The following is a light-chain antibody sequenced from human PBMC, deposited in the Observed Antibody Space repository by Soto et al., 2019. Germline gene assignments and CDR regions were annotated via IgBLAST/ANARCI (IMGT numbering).Light chain of an antibody. J-gene: IGLJ3*02. CDR3: GTWDSSLSEGV. CDR1: GSNIGSNY. V-gene: IGLV1-51*02. CDR2: ENN. Sequence: QSVLTQPPSVSAAPGQKVTISCSGSGSNIGSNYVSWYQQFPGTAPKLLIYENNKRPSGIPDRFSGSKSGTSATLGITGLQTGDEADYYCGTWDSSLSEGVFGGGTKVTVL.